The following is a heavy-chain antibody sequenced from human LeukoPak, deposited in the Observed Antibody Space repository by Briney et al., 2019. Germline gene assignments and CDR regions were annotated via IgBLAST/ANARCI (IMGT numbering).Heavy chain of an antibody. D-gene: IGHD2-2*01. J-gene: IGHJ6*03. V-gene: IGHV4-34*01. CDR3: ARLVVVVPAAITVYYYYYYYMDV. Sequence: PSETLSLTCAVYGGSFSGYYWSWIRQPPGKGLEWIGEINHSGSTNYNPSLKSRVTISVDTSKNQFSLKLSSVTVADTAVYYYARLVVVVPAAITVYYYYYYYMDVWGKGTTVTVSS. CDR2: INHSGST. CDR1: GGSFSGYY.